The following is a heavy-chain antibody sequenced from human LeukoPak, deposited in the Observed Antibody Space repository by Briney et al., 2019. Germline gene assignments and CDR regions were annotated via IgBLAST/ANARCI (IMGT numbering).Heavy chain of an antibody. J-gene: IGHJ4*02. CDR1: GFTFDDYA. D-gene: IGHD6-19*01. Sequence: GGSLRLSCAASGFTFDDYAMHWVRQAPGKGLEWVSGISWNSGSIGYADSVKGRFTISRDNAKNSLYLQMNSLRAEDTALYYRARVAVAADYWGQGTLVTVSS. CDR2: ISWNSGSI. V-gene: IGHV3-9*01. CDR3: ARVAVAADY.